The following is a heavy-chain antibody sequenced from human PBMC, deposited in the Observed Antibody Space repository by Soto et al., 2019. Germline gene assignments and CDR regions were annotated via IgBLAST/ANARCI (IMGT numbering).Heavy chain of an antibody. CDR1: GASVGSGDSY. CDR3: VGTGTTDDY. D-gene: IGHD1-1*01. CDR2: IYSSGGS. V-gene: IGHV4-30-4*01. Sequence: SDTPSHSSNVSGASVGSGDSYWSCIRQPPGKGLEWIGYIYSSGGSYYNPSLKGRLTISIDTSKNQFSLKLNSVTVADTAIYYCVGTGTTDDYWGRGNLVNVS. J-gene: IGHJ4*02.